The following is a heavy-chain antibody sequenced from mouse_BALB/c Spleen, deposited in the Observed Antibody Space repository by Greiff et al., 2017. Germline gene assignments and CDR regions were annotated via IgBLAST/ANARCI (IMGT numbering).Heavy chain of an antibody. D-gene: IGHD1-1*01. Sequence: EVQVVESGGGLVQPGGSRKLSCAASGFTFSDYGMAWVRQAPGKGPEWVAFISNLAYSIYYADTVTGRFTISRENAKNTLYLEMSSLRSEDTAMYYCARDSAVGYFDVWGAGTTVTVSS. V-gene: IGHV5-15*02. J-gene: IGHJ1*01. CDR3: ARDSAVGYFDV. CDR1: GFTFSDYG. CDR2: ISNLAYSI.